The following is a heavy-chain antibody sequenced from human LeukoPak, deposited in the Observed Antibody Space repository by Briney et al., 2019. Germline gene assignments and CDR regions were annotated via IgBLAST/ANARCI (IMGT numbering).Heavy chain of an antibody. CDR3: AKIVQITAATGTGLEP. Sequence: GGSLRLSCAASGFTFSLYGMHWVRQAPGKGLDWVAVIWYDGSYIYYSDSVKGRFTISRDNSKNTMYLQMNSLRAEDTAIYYCAKIVQITAATGTGLEPWGQGTLVTVSP. J-gene: IGHJ5*02. CDR1: GFTFSLYG. CDR2: IWYDGSYI. V-gene: IGHV3-33*06. D-gene: IGHD6-13*01.